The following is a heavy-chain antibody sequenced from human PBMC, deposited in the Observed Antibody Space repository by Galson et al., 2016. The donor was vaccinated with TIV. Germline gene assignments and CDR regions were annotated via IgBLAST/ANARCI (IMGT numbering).Heavy chain of an antibody. D-gene: IGHD5-18*01. CDR2: IIPLFSTA. CDR3: AKERNTAMDTYYLYYGMDV. V-gene: IGHV1-69*13. Sequence: SVKVSCKASGGSFSSYVFSWVRQAPGQGLEWMGGIIPLFSTANYAQKFQGRVTITADESTSTAYMELTSLSYDDTAIYYCAKERNTAMDTYYLYYGMDVWGQGTTVTVSS. CDR1: GGSFSSYV. J-gene: IGHJ6*02.